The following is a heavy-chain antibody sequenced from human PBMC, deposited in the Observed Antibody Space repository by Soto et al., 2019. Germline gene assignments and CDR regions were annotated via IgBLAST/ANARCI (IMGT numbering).Heavy chain of an antibody. CDR2: IYDSGST. CDR1: GGSLSSGDYY. CDR3: ARVLGSGLYYFDS. V-gene: IGHV4-61*08. Sequence: SETLSLTCTVSGGSLSSGDYYWSWIRQPPGKALECITYIYDSGSTNYNPSLKSRVTISVDMSKNQFSLKLSSVTAADTAVYYCARVLGSGLYYFDSWGQGNLVTVSS. D-gene: IGHD3-10*01. J-gene: IGHJ4*02.